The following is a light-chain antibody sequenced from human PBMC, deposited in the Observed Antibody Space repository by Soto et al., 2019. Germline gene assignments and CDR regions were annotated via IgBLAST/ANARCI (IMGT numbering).Light chain of an antibody. J-gene: IGLJ1*01. CDR3: SSYTTSNTLV. Sequence: QSVLTQPASVSGSPGQSITISCTGTSSDVGYYDYVSWYQQHPGKAPKLMIYDVSNRASGASDRFSGSKSGNTASLTISGLQADDEADYFCSSYTTSNTLVFGTGTKLTVL. V-gene: IGLV2-14*03. CDR1: SSDVGYYDY. CDR2: DVS.